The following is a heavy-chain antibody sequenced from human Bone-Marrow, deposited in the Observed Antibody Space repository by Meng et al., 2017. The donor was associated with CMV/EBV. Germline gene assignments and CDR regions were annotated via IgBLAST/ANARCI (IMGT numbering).Heavy chain of an antibody. CDR2: IYPGDSDT. V-gene: IGHV5-51*01. J-gene: IGHJ4*02. Sequence: SCKGFGYSFSDYWIVWVRQSPGRGLEWMGIIYPGDSDTRYSPSFRGQVTISADKSINTAYLQWSSLKASDTAMYYCARPGSGFTFDYWGQGTLVTVSS. CDR3: ARPGSGFTFDY. D-gene: IGHD2-15*01. CDR1: GYSFSDYW.